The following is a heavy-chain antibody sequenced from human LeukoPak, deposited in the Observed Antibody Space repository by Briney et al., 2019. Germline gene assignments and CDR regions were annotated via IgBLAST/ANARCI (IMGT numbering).Heavy chain of an antibody. CDR3: ARHSPLRNAFDI. CDR1: GGSFSGYY. CDR2: INHSGST. V-gene: IGHV4-34*01. D-gene: IGHD2-15*01. J-gene: IGHJ3*02. Sequence: SETLSLTCAVYGGSFSGYYWSWIRQPPGKGLEWIGEINHSGSTNYNPSLKSRVTISVDTSKNQFSLKLSSVTAADTAVYYCARHSPLRNAFDIWGQGTMVTVSS.